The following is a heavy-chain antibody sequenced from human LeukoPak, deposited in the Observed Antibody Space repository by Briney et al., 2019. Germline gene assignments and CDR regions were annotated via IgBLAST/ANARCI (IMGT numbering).Heavy chain of an antibody. V-gene: IGHV4-38-2*02. D-gene: IGHD4-17*01. CDR3: ATIDYGDWALDY. CDR2: IYHSGST. CDR1: GYSISSGYY. Sequence: SETLSLTCTVSGYSISSGYYWGWIRQPPGKGLEWIGSIYHSGSTYYNPSLKSRVTISVDTSKNQFSLKLSSVTAADTAVYYCATIDYGDWALDYWGQGTLVTVSS. J-gene: IGHJ4*02.